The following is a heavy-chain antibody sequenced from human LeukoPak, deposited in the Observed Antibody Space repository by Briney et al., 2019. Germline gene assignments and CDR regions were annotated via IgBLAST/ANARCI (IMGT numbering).Heavy chain of an antibody. CDR2: IIPIFGTA. CDR1: VATCTIYA. Sequence: ASVKLSCKASVATCTIYAISWVRQAPRQGLEWVGGIIPIFGTANYTQKFQGRVTITADESTSTAYIALSSLRSEDTAVYYCARDPYSSGGLDYWGQGTLVTVSS. V-gene: IGHV1-69*13. J-gene: IGHJ4*02. CDR3: ARDPYSSGGLDY. D-gene: IGHD6-19*01.